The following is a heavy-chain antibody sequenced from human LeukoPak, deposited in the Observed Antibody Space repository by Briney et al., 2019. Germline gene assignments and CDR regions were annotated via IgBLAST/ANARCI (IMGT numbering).Heavy chain of an antibody. CDR1: GFSVSNNY. Sequence: PGGSLRLSCAASGFSVSNNYMTWVRQAPGKGLEWVSVIYSNNSTYYADSVKGRFTISRDNSKNTVYLQMNSLRAEGTAVYYCARGITLMIVAPAYWGQGTLVTVSS. J-gene: IGHJ4*02. V-gene: IGHV3-53*01. CDR3: ARGITLMIVAPAY. CDR2: IYSNNST. D-gene: IGHD3-22*01.